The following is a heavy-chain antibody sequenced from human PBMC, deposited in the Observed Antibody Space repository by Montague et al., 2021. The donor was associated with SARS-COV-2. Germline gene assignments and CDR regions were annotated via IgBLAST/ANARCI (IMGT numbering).Heavy chain of an antibody. V-gene: IGHV4-59*01. CDR1: FGSISTYY. CDR2: IFYNGST. Sequence: SETLSLTCTVSFGSISTYYWSWIRPPPGKGLEWIGFIFYNGSTKYNPSLKRRVSISLDTSKNQFSLKLSSATAADTAVYYCARQDAWAYCGDECYRGWFDSWGQGTLVTVSS. D-gene: IGHD2-21*01. CDR3: ARQDAWAYCGDECYRGWFDS. J-gene: IGHJ5*01.